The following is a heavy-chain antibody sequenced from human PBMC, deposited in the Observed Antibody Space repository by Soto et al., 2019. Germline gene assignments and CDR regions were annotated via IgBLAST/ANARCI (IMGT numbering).Heavy chain of an antibody. J-gene: IGHJ4*02. Sequence: GGSLRLSXVVSGISFTTAWMNWVSQAPGKGLEWVGRIKSKTDGETVDYAAPVRGRFIISRDDSKNTVYLSVSGLKNEDTAIYYCATQQFFDASGFSFDQWGQGNLVTVSS. CDR1: GISFTTAW. V-gene: IGHV3-15*01. CDR3: ATQQFFDASGFSFDQ. CDR2: IKSKTDGETV. D-gene: IGHD3-22*01.